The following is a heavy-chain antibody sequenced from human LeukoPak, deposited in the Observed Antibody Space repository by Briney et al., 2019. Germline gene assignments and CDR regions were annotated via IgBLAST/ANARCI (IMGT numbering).Heavy chain of an antibody. CDR3: ARRAGAYSHPYDY. V-gene: IGHV3-53*01. J-gene: IGHJ4*02. Sequence: GGSLRLSCAASGFTFNHYWMSWVRQAPGKGLEWVSFIYSGGSTHYSDSVKGRFTISRDNSKNTLYLQMNSLRAEDTAVYYCARRAGAYSHPYDYWGQGTLVTVSS. CDR2: IYSGGST. CDR1: GFTFNHYW. D-gene: IGHD4/OR15-4a*01.